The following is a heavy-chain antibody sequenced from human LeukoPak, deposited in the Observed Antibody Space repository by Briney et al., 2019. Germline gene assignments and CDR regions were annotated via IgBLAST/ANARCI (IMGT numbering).Heavy chain of an antibody. Sequence: SETLSLTCTVSGGSISSGSYYWSWIRQPAGKGLEWIGRIYTSGSTNYNPSLKSRVTISVDTSKNQFSLKLSSVTAADTAVYYCARDRGYGFLNWFDPWGQGTLVTVSS. CDR1: GGSISSGSYY. CDR2: IYTSGST. V-gene: IGHV4-61*02. D-gene: IGHD5-18*01. J-gene: IGHJ5*02. CDR3: ARDRGYGFLNWFDP.